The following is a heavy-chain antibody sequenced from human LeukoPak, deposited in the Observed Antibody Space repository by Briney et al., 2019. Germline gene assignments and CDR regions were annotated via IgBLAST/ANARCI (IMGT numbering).Heavy chain of an antibody. D-gene: IGHD3-9*01. CDR3: AGHSVDHDNLTPHNYYMDV. CDR2: INHSGST. J-gene: IGHJ6*03. V-gene: IGHV4-34*01. Sequence: SGTLSLTCAVYGGSFSGYYWSWIRQPPGKGLEWIGEINHSGSTNYNPSLKSRVTISVDTSKNQFSLKLSSVTAADTAVYYCAGHSVDHDNLTPHNYYMDVWGKGTTVTISS. CDR1: GGSFSGYY.